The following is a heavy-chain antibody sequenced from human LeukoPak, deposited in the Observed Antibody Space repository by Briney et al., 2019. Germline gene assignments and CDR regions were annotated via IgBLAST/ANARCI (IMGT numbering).Heavy chain of an antibody. Sequence: SVKVSCEASGGTFSSYAISWVRQAPGQGLEWMGGIIPIFGTANYAQKFQGRVTITADESTSTAYMELSSLRSEDTAVYYCASGYSYGLNDYWGQGTLVTVSS. V-gene: IGHV1-69*13. CDR2: IIPIFGTA. D-gene: IGHD5-18*01. CDR3: ASGYSYGLNDY. J-gene: IGHJ4*02. CDR1: GGTFSSYA.